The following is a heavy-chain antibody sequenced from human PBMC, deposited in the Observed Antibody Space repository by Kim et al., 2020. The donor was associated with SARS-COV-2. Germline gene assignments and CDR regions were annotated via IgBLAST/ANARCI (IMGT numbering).Heavy chain of an antibody. CDR1: GYSFSDSW. CDR3: ARRFCSGTSCYRWEYAFDI. CDR2: IYPGDSET. Sequence: GESLKISCKGSGYSFSDSWIAWVRQMPGKGLECIGIIYPGDSETRYSPSFQGQVTISADKSISTAYLQWNSLKASDTAMYYCARRFCSGTSCYRWEYAFDIWGQGTSVTVSS. D-gene: IGHD2-2*02. J-gene: IGHJ3*02. V-gene: IGHV5-51*01.